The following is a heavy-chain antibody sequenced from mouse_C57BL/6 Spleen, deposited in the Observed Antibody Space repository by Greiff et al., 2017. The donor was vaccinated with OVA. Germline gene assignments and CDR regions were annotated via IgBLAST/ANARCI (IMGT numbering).Heavy chain of an antibody. CDR1: GFTFSDYG. D-gene: IGHD2-4*01. Sequence: EVKVEESGGGLVQPGGSLKLSCAASGFTFSDYGMAWVRQAPRKGPEWVAFISNLAYSIYYADTVTGRFTISRENAKNTLYLEMSSLRSEDTAMYYCARQEYDYGGWFAYWGQGTLVTVSA. V-gene: IGHV5-15*04. CDR2: ISNLAYSI. CDR3: ARQEYDYGGWFAY. J-gene: IGHJ3*01.